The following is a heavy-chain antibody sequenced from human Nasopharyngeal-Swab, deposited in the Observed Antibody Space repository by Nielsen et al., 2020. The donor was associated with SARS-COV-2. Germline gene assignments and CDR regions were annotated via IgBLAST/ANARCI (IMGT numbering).Heavy chain of an antibody. CDR3: AKDSGAGFCSAGTCFPTNH. CDR2: ISGSGDNT. V-gene: IGHV3-23*01. J-gene: IGHJ5*02. Sequence: ESLKISRAASGFTFTSYAINWVRQAPGKGLEWVSGISGSGDNTYYADSVRGRFIISRDTSRNTLYLQMNSLRAEDTALYYCAKDSGAGFCSAGTCFPTNHWGRGTLVTVSS. CDR1: GFTFTSYA. D-gene: IGHD2-15*01.